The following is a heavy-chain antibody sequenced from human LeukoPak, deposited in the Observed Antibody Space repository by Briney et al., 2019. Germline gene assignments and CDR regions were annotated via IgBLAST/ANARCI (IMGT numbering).Heavy chain of an antibody. CDR3: ARDYGGGIFY. V-gene: IGHV4-61*02. D-gene: IGHD3-16*01. J-gene: IGHJ4*02. CDR1: GGSISSGSYY. CDR2: IYTSGST. Sequence: SETLSLTCTVSGGSISSGSYYWSWIRQPAGKGLEWIGRIYTSGSTNYNPSLKSRVTISVDTSKNQFSLKLSSVTAADTAVYYCARDYGGGIFYWGQGTLVTVSS.